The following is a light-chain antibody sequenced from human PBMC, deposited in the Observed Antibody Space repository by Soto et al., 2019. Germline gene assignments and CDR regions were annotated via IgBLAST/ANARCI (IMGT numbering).Light chain of an antibody. CDR3: QQYNNWPPLT. CDR1: QSISNM. J-gene: IGKJ4*01. V-gene: IGKV3-15*01. CDR2: AAS. Sequence: EIVMTQSPATLSVSPGERATLSCRASQSISNMVAWYQQKPGQAPRLLIYAASTRATGIPARFSGSGSGTEFTLTISSLQSEDFAVYYCQQYNNWPPLTFGGGTKVDIK.